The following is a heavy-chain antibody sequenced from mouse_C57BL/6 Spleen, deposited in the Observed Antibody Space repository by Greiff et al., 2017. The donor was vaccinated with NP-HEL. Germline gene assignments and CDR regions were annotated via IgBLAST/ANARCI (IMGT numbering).Heavy chain of an antibody. Sequence: EVKLMESEGGLVQPGSSMKLSCTASGFTFSDYYMAWVRQVPEKGLEWVANINYDGSSTYYLDSLKSRFIISRDNANNMLYLQMSSLKSEDTATYYCARVENSNCGAMDYWGQGTSVTVSS. J-gene: IGHJ4*01. V-gene: IGHV5-16*01. CDR2: INYDGSST. CDR3: ARVENSNCGAMDY. CDR1: GFTFSDYY. D-gene: IGHD2-5*01.